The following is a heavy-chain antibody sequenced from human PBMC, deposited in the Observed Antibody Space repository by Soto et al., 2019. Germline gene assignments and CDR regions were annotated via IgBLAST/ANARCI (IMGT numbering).Heavy chain of an antibody. V-gene: IGHV4-31*03. Sequence: TLSLTCTVSGGSISSGGYYWSWIRQHPGKGLEWIGYIYYSGSTYYNPSLKSRVTISVDTSKNQFSLKLSSVTAADTAVYYCARTLLWFGELFFYFDYWGQGTLVTVSS. CDR1: GGSISSGGYY. J-gene: IGHJ4*02. CDR2: IYYSGST. D-gene: IGHD3-10*01. CDR3: ARTLLWFGELFFYFDY.